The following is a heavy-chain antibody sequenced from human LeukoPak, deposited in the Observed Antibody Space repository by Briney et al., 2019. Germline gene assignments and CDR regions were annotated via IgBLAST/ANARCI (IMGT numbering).Heavy chain of an antibody. CDR3: ARTGYSSGWYVGSFDH. CDR1: GYSFTTYW. D-gene: IGHD6-19*01. V-gene: IGHV5-51*01. Sequence: GESLEISCKGSGYSFTTYWIGWVRQMPGKGLEWMGIIYPGDSDTKYSPSFQGQVTISADKSISTAYLQWSSLKASDTAMYYCARTGYSSGWYVGSFDHWGQGTLVTVSS. CDR2: IYPGDSDT. J-gene: IGHJ4*02.